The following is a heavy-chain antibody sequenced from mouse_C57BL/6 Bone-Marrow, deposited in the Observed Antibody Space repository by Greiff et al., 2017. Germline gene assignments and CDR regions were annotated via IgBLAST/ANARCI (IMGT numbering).Heavy chain of an antibody. CDR2: ISPGNSDT. J-gene: IGHJ1*03. CDR1: GYTFTSYW. CDR3: TRDYYGSSPWYFDV. Sequence: VQLQQSGTVLARPGASVKMSCKTSGYTFTSYWMHWVKQRPGQGLEWIGAISPGNSDTSYNQKFKGKAKLTAVTSASTAYMELSSLTNEDSAVYYCTRDYYGSSPWYFDVWGTGTTVTVSS. D-gene: IGHD1-1*01. V-gene: IGHV1-5*01.